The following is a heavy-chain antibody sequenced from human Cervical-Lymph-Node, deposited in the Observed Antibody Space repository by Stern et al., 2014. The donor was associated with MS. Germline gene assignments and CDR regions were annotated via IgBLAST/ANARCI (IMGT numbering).Heavy chain of an antibody. CDR2: IYSGGST. CDR1: GFTVSSNY. V-gene: IGHV3-53*01. J-gene: IGHJ4*02. Sequence: EVQLVESGGGLIQPGGSLRLSCAASGFTVSSNYMSCVRQAPGKGLEWVSVIYSGGSTYYADSVKGRFTISRDNSKNTLYLQMNSLRAEDTAVYYCAISYYYGSGSYFFDYWGQGTLVTVSS. CDR3: AISYYYGSGSYFFDY. D-gene: IGHD3-10*01.